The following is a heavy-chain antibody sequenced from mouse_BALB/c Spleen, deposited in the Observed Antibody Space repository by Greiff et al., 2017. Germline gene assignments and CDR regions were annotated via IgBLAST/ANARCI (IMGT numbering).Heavy chain of an antibody. CDR3: ARSRCAYAMDY. J-gene: IGHJ4*01. Sequence: EVHLVESGGGLVQPGGSRKLSCAASGFTFSSFGMHWVRQAPEKGLEWVAYISSGSSTIYYADTVKGRFTISRDNPKNTLFLQMTSLRSEDTAMYYCARSRCAYAMDYWGQGTSVTVSS. CDR1: GFTFSSFG. CDR2: ISSGSSTI. V-gene: IGHV5-17*02.